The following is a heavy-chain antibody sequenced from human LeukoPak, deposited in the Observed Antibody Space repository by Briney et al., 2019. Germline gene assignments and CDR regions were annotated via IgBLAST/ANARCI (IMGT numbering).Heavy chain of an antibody. CDR3: ARGVRGADDAFDI. V-gene: IGHV4-59*01. J-gene: IGHJ3*02. Sequence: PSETLSLTCTVSGGSISSYYWSWIRQPPGKGLEWIGYIYYSGSTNYNPSLKSRVTISVDTSKNQFSLKLSSVTAADTAVYYCARGVRGADDAFDIWGQGTMVTVSS. D-gene: IGHD3-10*01. CDR1: GGSISSYY. CDR2: IYYSGST.